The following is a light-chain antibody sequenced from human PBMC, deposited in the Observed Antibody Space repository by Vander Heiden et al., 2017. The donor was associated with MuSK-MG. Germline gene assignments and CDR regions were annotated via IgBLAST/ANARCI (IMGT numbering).Light chain of an antibody. Sequence: EILIPHSPATLSVSPGAGAPPSCVASQSVSSNLAWYQQKPGQAPRLLIYGASTRATGIPARFSGSGSGTEFTLTINSVQAEDFVVYYCQQDDNWPQTFGQGTKVEIK. J-gene: IGKJ1*01. CDR3: QQDDNWPQT. CDR2: GAS. V-gene: IGKV3-15*01. CDR1: QSVSSN.